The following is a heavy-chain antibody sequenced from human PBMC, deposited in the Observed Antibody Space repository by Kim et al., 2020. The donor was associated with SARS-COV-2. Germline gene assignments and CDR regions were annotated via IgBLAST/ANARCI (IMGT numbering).Heavy chain of an antibody. CDR3: ARGWGGNLYYYYGMDV. J-gene: IGHJ6*02. Sequence: SHKSRVTISVDTSKNQFSLKLSAVTAADTAVYYCARGWGGNLYYYYGMDVWGQGTTVTVSS. V-gene: IGHV4-34*13. D-gene: IGHD2-15*01.